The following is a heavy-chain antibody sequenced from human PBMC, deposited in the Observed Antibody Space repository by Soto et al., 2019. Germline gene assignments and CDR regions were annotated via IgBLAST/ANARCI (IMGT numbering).Heavy chain of an antibody. Sequence: QVQLQESGPGLVKPSETLSLTCTVSGGSISSYYWSWIRQPPGKGLEWIGYIYYSGSTNYNPSLKSRVTISVDTSKTQCSLKLSSVTAADTAVYYCARDPHTISWFDPWGQGTLVTVSS. J-gene: IGHJ5*02. CDR3: ARDPHTISWFDP. V-gene: IGHV4-59*01. D-gene: IGHD3-10*01. CDR2: IYYSGST. CDR1: GGSISSYY.